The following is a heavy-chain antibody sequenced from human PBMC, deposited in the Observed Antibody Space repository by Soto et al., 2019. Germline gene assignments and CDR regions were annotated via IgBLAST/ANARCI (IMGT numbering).Heavy chain of an antibody. J-gene: IGHJ6*02. CDR1: GFTFSSYG. CDR2: IWYDGSNK. D-gene: IGHD3-22*01. CDR3: ARVTPDSSGYYYYYGMDV. Sequence: PGGSLRLSCAASGFTFSSYGMHWVRQAPGKGLEWVAVIWYDGSNKYYTDSVKGRFTISRDNSKNTLYLQMNSLRAEDTAVYYCARVTPDSSGYYYYYGMDVWGQGTTVTVSS. V-gene: IGHV3-33*01.